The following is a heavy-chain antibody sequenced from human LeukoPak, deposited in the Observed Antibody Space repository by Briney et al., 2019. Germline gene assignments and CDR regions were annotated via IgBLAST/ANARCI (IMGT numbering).Heavy chain of an antibody. CDR3: AKAPRGTMVRGPFDY. CDR1: GFIFSSYA. CDR2: ISGSGGST. D-gene: IGHD3-10*01. J-gene: IGHJ4*02. V-gene: IGHV3-23*01. Sequence: GGSLRLSCAASGFIFSSYAMSWVRQAPGKGLEWVSAISGSGGSTYYADSVKGRFTISRDNSKNTLYLQMNSLRAEDTAVYYCAKAPRGTMVRGPFDYWGQGTLVTVSS.